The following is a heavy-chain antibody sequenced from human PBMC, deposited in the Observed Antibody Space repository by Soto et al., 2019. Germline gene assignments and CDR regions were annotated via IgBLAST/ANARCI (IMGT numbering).Heavy chain of an antibody. Sequence: EVQLVESGGGLVKPGGSLRLSCAASGFTFSNAWMSWVRQAPGKGLEWVGRIKSKTDGGTTDYAAPVKGRFTISRDDSKNTLYLQMNSLKTEDTAVYNCTTVPGSSGWYGGVDYWGQGTLVTVSS. V-gene: IGHV3-15*01. D-gene: IGHD6-19*01. J-gene: IGHJ4*02. CDR2: IKSKTDGGTT. CDR3: TTVPGSSGWYGGVDY. CDR1: GFTFSNAW.